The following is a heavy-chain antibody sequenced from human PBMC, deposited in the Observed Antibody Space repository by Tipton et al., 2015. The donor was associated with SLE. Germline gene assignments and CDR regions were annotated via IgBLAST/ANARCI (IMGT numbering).Heavy chain of an antibody. D-gene: IGHD6-13*01. Sequence: TLSLTCAVYDGWYDGSFSSFYWSWIRQPPGKGLEWIGEIIHSGRTNSNPSLKSRVTISVDTSKNQFSLKLRSVTAADTAVYYCAREGITGQPAAFDIWGQGTMVTVSS. V-gene: IGHV4-34*12. CDR1: DGWYDGSFSSFY. CDR2: IIHSGRT. CDR3: AREGITGQPAAFDI. J-gene: IGHJ3*02.